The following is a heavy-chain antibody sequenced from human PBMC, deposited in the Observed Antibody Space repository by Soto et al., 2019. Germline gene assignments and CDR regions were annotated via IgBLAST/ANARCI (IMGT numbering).Heavy chain of an antibody. CDR3: ARDLSYGDYESNWFDP. Sequence: GASVKVSCKASGYTFTSYGISWVRQAPGQGLEWMGWISAYNGNTNYAQKLQGRVTMTTDTSTSTAYMELRSLRSDDTAVYYCARDLSYGDYESNWFDPWGQGTLVTVSS. J-gene: IGHJ5*02. CDR2: ISAYNGNT. CDR1: GYTFTSYG. V-gene: IGHV1-18*01. D-gene: IGHD4-17*01.